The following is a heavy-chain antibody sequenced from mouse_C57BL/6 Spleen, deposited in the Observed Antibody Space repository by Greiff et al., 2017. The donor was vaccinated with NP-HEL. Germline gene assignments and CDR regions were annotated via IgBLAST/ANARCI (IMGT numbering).Heavy chain of an antibody. J-gene: IGHJ1*03. CDR1: GIDFSRYW. CDR2: INPDSSTI. D-gene: IGHD2-3*01. V-gene: IGHV4-1*01. CDR3: AKSYDGYYNWYFGV. Sequence: EVKLQESGGGLVQPGGSLKLSCAASGIDFSRYWMSWVRRAPGKGLEWIGEINPDSSTINYAPSLKDKFIISRDNAKNTLYLQMSKVRSEDTARYYCAKSYDGYYNWYFGVWGTGTTVTVSS.